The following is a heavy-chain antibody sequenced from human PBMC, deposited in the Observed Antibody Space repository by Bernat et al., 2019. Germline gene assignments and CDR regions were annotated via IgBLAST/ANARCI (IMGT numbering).Heavy chain of an antibody. V-gene: IGHV5-51*01. CDR3: ARLPTGAAAGIDY. Sequence: EVQLVQSGAEVKKPGESLKISCKGSGYSFTSYWIGWVRQLSGKGLEWMGLIYPGDSDTRYSPAFQGQVTITADRSVSTAYLQSSSLVAADAAMYYCARLPTGAAAGIDYWGQGTLVTVSS. CDR2: IYPGDSDT. D-gene: IGHD6-13*01. J-gene: IGHJ4*02. CDR1: GYSFTSYW.